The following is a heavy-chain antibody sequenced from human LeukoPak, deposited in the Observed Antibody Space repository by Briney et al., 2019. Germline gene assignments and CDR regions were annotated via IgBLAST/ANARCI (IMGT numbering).Heavy chain of an antibody. CDR1: GYSISSGYY. J-gene: IGHJ4*02. CDR2: IYHSGST. Sequence: PSETLSLTCTVSGYSISSGYYWGWIRQPPGKGLEWIGSIYHSGSTYYNPSLKSRVTISVDTSKNQFSLKLSSVTAADTAVYYCARVDYGGNSVDYWGQGTLVTVSS. D-gene: IGHD4-23*01. V-gene: IGHV4-38-2*02. CDR3: ARVDYGGNSVDY.